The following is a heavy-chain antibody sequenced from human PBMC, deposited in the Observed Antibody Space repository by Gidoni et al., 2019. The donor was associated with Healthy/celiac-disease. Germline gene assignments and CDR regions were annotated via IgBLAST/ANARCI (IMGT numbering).Heavy chain of an antibody. V-gene: IGHV3-23*01. CDR3: AKRPYGDYGMDV. D-gene: IGHD3-10*01. CDR2: TSGSNHNP. CDR1: GIPFSSYA. Sequence: EGQLLESGGGWIQPGGSRRRSCVASGIPFSSYAMSWVRQAPGKGLEWVSGTSGSNHNPNYADSVKGRFTISRDNSKNTLYLQMNSLRAEETAVYYCAKRPYGDYGMDVWGQGTTVTVSS. J-gene: IGHJ6*02.